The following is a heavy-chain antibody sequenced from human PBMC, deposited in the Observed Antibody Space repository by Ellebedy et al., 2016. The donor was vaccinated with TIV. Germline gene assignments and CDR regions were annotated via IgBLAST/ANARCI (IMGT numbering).Heavy chain of an antibody. CDR3: ARAAHFYSYSLDV. V-gene: IGHV3-7*01. Sequence: GGSLRLXXATSGFTLSLYWMTWVRQAPGKGLEWVANIKHDGSEIYYGGAVKGRFTISRDNAKRSVYLKMNSLRSEDTAVYYCARAAHFYSYSLDVWGQGTTVTVSS. CDR2: IKHDGSEI. D-gene: IGHD2-21*01. J-gene: IGHJ6*02. CDR1: GFTLSLYW.